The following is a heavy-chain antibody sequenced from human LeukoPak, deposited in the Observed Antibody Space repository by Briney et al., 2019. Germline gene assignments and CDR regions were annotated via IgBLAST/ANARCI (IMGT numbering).Heavy chain of an antibody. D-gene: IGHD3-22*01. Sequence: GGSLRLSCAASGFTFSSYGMHWVRQAPGKGLEWEAVIWYDESNKYYADSVKDRFTISRDNSKNTLYLQMNSLRAEDTAVYYCAKPTYYYDSSGYLFDYWGQGTLVTVSS. CDR2: IWYDESNK. CDR1: GFTFSSYG. CDR3: AKPTYYYDSSGYLFDY. V-gene: IGHV3-30*02. J-gene: IGHJ4*02.